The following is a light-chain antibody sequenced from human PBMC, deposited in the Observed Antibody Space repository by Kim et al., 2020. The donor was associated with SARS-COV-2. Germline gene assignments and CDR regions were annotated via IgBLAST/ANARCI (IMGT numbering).Light chain of an antibody. V-gene: IGKV3-11*01. Sequence: LSPGESATLSCRTSQGVGNFLAWYQQRPGQAPRLLIYDAYIRASDIPARFSGSGSGTEFILTISNLEPEDFAIYYCQQRYSWPLTFGGGTKVDIK. CDR1: QGVGNF. J-gene: IGKJ4*01. CDR3: QQRYSWPLT. CDR2: DAY.